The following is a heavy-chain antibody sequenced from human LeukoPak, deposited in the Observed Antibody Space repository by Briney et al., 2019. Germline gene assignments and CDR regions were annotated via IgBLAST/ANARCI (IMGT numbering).Heavy chain of an antibody. J-gene: IGHJ5*02. CDR1: GGSISSSNW. V-gene: IGHV4-4*02. Sequence: SETLSLTCAVSGGSISSSNWWSWVRQPPGKGLEWIGEIYHSGSTNYNPSLKSRVTISVDKSKNQFSLKLSSVTAADTAVYYCARGYLWSGYFIGTNWFDPWGQGTLVTVSS. CDR2: IYHSGST. CDR3: ARGYLWSGYFIGTNWFDP. D-gene: IGHD3-3*01.